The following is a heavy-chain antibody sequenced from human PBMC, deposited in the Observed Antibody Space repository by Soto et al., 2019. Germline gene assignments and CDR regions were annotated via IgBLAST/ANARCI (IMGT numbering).Heavy chain of an antibody. CDR1: GFSVTTNY. J-gene: IGHJ4*02. V-gene: IGHV3-53*01. Sequence: PGGSLRLSCAASGFSVTTNYMTWVRQAPGKGLEWVSLIHIDDATHYADSVKGRFTISRDISKNTLYLQMDSLRAEDTAIYYCGRNPFGVSHDNVVLWGPGTLVTVSS. CDR3: GRNPFGVSHDNVVL. D-gene: IGHD3-3*01. CDR2: IHIDDAT.